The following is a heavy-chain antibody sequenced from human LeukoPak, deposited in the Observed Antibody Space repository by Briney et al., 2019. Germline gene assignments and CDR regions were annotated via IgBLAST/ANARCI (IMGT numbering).Heavy chain of an antibody. CDR3: ARLWFGRYYFDH. V-gene: IGHV3-53*01. Sequence: GGSLRLSCAASGFTVSSNFLSWVRLAPGKGLEWVSVIYSGGNTYYADSVKGRFTISRDNSKNTLYLQMNSLRAEDTAVYYCARLWFGRYYFDHWGQGTQVTVSS. J-gene: IGHJ4*02. CDR1: GFTVSSNF. CDR2: IYSGGNT. D-gene: IGHD3-10*01.